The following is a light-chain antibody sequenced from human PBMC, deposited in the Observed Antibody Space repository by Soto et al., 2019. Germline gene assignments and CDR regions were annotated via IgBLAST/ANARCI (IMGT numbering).Light chain of an antibody. CDR1: QNVRTF. V-gene: IGKV3-11*01. CDR3: QQHSHWPPWT. Sequence: EVVLTQSPATLSLSPGERATLSCRASQNVRTFLDWYQQKPGQAPRLLIYGASNRATGIPARFSCSRSGTDFTLTISSLEPEDFAVYYCQQHSHWPPWTFGQGTRVEIQ. J-gene: IGKJ1*01. CDR2: GAS.